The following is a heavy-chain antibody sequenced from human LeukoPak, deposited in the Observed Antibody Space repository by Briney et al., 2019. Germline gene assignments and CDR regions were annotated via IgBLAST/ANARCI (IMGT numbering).Heavy chain of an antibody. CDR2: INPNSGGT. CDR3: ARGGDIVVVVAATYDA. D-gene: IGHD2-15*01. Sequence: PGASVTVSCKASGYTFTGYYMHWVRQAPGQGLEGMGWINPNSGGTNYAQDFQGRVTITRDTSISTAYMELSRLRSDDTAVYYCARGGDIVVVVAATYDAWGQGTLVTVST. CDR1: GYTFTGYY. V-gene: IGHV1-2*02. J-gene: IGHJ5*02.